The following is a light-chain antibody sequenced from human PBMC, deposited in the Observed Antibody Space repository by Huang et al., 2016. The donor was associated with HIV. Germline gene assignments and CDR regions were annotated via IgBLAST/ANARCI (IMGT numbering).Light chain of an antibody. CDR3: QQYISYPWT. CDR1: PSISSW. Sequence: DIQMTQSPSTLSASVGYRANITCRASPSISSWLALYQQKPGKAPKLLIYKGSNLESGVSSRFSCSGSGTEFTLTINSLQPDDFASYYCQQYISYPWTFGQGTKVEIK. CDR2: KGS. V-gene: IGKV1-5*03. J-gene: IGKJ1*01.